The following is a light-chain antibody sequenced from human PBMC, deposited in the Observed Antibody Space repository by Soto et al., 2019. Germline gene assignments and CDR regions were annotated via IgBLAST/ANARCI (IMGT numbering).Light chain of an antibody. CDR2: DDT. Sequence: SYELTQPPSVSVAPGQTANISCAGNNIESKVVHWYRLRPGQAPELVVSDDTDRPSGIPERVSGSNSGNTATLTISRVEGGDEADYYCQVWESSTDERVFGGGTKLTVL. J-gene: IGLJ3*02. CDR3: QVWESSTDERV. CDR1: NIESKV. V-gene: IGLV3-21*02.